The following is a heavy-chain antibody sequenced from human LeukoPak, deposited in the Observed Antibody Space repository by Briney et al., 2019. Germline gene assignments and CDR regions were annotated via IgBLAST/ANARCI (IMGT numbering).Heavy chain of an antibody. CDR3: ARQTYYYDQFDY. V-gene: IGHV1-18*01. Sequence: GASVKVSCKASGYTFTSYGISWVRQAPGQGLEWMGWISAYSGNTNYAQKPQGRVTMTTDTSTSTAYMELRSLRSDDTAVYYCARQTYYYDQFDYWGQGTLVTVSS. D-gene: IGHD3-22*01. CDR1: GYTFTSYG. J-gene: IGHJ4*02. CDR2: ISAYSGNT.